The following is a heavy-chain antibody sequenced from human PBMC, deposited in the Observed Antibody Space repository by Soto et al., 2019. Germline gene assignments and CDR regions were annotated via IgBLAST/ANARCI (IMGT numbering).Heavy chain of an antibody. V-gene: IGHV3-33*01. CDR3: AREFHKTYYYDSSGYYAFDP. Sequence: PGGSLRLSCAASGFTFSSYGMHWVRQAPGKGLEWVAVIWYDGSNKYYADSGKGRFTISRDNSKNTLYLQMNSLRAEDTAVYYCAREFHKTYYYDSSGYYAFDPWGQGTLVTVSS. CDR2: IWYDGSNK. J-gene: IGHJ5*02. D-gene: IGHD3-22*01. CDR1: GFTFSSYG.